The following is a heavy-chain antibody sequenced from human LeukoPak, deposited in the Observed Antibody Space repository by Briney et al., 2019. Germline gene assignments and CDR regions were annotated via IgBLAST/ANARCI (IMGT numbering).Heavy chain of an antibody. CDR2: INPSGGRT. D-gene: IGHD3-22*01. J-gene: IGHJ4*02. CDR1: GYTFTSYH. Sequence: ASVKVSCKASGYTFTSYHMHWVRQAPGQGLEGMGIINPSGGRTSYAQKFQGRVTLTRDMSTSTVYMELSSLRSEDTAVYFCARAPHFFDTSGSRYYFDYWGQGALVTVSS. CDR3: ARAPHFFDTSGSRYYFDY. V-gene: IGHV1-46*01.